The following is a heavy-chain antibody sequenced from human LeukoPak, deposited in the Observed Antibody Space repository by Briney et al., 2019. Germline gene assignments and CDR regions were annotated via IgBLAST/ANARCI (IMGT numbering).Heavy chain of an antibody. Sequence: GGSLRLSCAASGFTFSSYAMGWVRQAPGKGLEWVSAISGSGGSTYYADSVKGRFTISRDNSKNTLYLQMNSLRAEDTAVYYCAKDKIWFGELLSFDYWCQGTLVTVSS. V-gene: IGHV3-23*01. D-gene: IGHD3-10*01. CDR3: AKDKIWFGELLSFDY. CDR2: ISGSGGST. CDR1: GFTFSSYA. J-gene: IGHJ4*02.